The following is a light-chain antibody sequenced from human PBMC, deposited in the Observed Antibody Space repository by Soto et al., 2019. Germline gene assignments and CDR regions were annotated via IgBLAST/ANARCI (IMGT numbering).Light chain of an antibody. CDR2: WAS. CDR3: QKYYSTPPT. CDR1: QSVLYSSNNKNY. J-gene: IGKJ1*01. Sequence: DIVMTQSPDSLAVFLGERATINCKSSQSVLYSSNNKNYLAWYQQTPGQPPKLLIYWASTRESGVPDRYIGSGSGTDFTLTISSLQAEDVAVYYWQKYYSTPPTFRQGTKVEIK. V-gene: IGKV4-1*01.